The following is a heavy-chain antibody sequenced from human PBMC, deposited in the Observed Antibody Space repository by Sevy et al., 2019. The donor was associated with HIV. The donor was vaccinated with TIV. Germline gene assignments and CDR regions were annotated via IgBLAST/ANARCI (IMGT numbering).Heavy chain of an antibody. CDR1: GFTFSSYA. V-gene: IGHV3-23*01. Sequence: GGSLRLSCAASGFTFSSYAMSWVRQAPGKGLEWVSIISGSGGSTYYADSVKGRFTISRDNSKNALHLQMNSLRAEDKAVYYCAKLYFVCDCYRRGSGNDAFYIWGQRTMVTVSS. CDR2: ISGSGGST. CDR3: AKLYFVCDCYRRGSGNDAFYI. J-gene: IGHJ3*02. D-gene: IGHD2-21*01.